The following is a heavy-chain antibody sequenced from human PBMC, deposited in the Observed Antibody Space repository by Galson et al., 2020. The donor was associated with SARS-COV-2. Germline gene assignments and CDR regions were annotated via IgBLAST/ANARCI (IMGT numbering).Heavy chain of an antibody. CDR2: IYSEGSST. CDR1: GFTFSSYW. CDR3: AKESLAAAALFDY. D-gene: IGHD6-13*01. Sequence: GGSLRLSCAASGFTFSSYWMHWVRQAPGKGLVWVSRIYSEGSSTSYADSVKGRFTISGDNAKNTLYLQMNSLRAEDTAVYYCAKESLAAAALFDYWGQGTLVTVSS. J-gene: IGHJ4*02. V-gene: IGHV3-74*01.